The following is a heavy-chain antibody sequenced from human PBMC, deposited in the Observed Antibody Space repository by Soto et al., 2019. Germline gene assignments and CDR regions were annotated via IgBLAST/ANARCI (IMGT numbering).Heavy chain of an antibody. V-gene: IGHV4-34*01. J-gene: IGHJ6*02. Sequence: SLTCAVYGGSFSGYYWSWIRQPPGKGLEWMGEINHSGSTNYNPSLKSRVTISVDTSKNQFSLKLSSVTAADTAVYYCAGSRFLEWLLLSDYYYRMEVWGPGTTVSVSS. CDR2: INHSGST. CDR3: AGSRFLEWLLLSDYYYRMEV. CDR1: GGSFSGYY. D-gene: IGHD3-3*01.